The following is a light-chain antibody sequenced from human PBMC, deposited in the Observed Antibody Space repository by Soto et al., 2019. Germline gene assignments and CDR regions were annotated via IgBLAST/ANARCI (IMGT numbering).Light chain of an antibody. J-gene: IGLJ2*01. V-gene: IGLV2-14*03. Sequence: QSVLTQPASVSGSPGQSITISCTGTSSDVGGYNFVSWYQQHPGKVPKVMIYDVSKRPSGVSNRFSGSKSGNTASLTISGLQVEDEADYYCSSYRSGSTRVVVGGGTKLTVL. CDR2: DVS. CDR3: SSYRSGSTRVV. CDR1: SSDVGGYNF.